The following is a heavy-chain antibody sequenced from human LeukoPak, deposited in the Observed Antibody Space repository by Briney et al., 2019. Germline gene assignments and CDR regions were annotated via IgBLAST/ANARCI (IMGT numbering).Heavy chain of an antibody. V-gene: IGHV3-53*01. CDR1: GFTVSSNY. D-gene: IGHD6-19*01. CDR3: ARDWGASGWSDY. J-gene: IGHJ4*02. Sequence: GGSLRLSCAASGFTVSSNYMSWVRQAPGKGLEWVSVIYSGGSTYYADSVKGRFTISRGNSKNTLYLQMNSLRAEDTAVYYCARDWGASGWSDYWGQGTLVTVSS. CDR2: IYSGGST.